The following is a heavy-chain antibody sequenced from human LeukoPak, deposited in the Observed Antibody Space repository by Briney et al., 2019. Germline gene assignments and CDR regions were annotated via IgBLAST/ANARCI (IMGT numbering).Heavy chain of an antibody. Sequence: PGGSLRLSCAASGFTFSDYYMSWVRQAPGKGLEWVSSISSSSSYTNYADSVKGRFTISRDNAKNSLYLQMNSLRDEDTAVYYCARVRSYGSYYFDYWGQGTLVTVSS. CDR2: ISSSSSYT. CDR1: GFTFSDYY. CDR3: ARVRSYGSYYFDY. V-gene: IGHV3-11*06. D-gene: IGHD5-18*01. J-gene: IGHJ4*02.